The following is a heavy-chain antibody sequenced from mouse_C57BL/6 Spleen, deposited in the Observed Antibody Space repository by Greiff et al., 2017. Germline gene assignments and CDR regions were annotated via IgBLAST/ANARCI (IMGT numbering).Heavy chain of an antibody. V-gene: IGHV1-50*01. J-gene: IGHJ4*01. Sequence: VQLQQPGAELVKPGASVKLSCKASGYTFTSYWMQWVKQRPGQGLEWIGEIDPSDSYTNYNQKFKGKATLPVDTSSSTAYMQLSSLTSEDSAVYYCARGDGSSYGYAMDYWGQGTSVTVSS. CDR3: ARGDGSSYGYAMDY. CDR1: GYTFTSYW. D-gene: IGHD1-1*01. CDR2: IDPSDSYT.